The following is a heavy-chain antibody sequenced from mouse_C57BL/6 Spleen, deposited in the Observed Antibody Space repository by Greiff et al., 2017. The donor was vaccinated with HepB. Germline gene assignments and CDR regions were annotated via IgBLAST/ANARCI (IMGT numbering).Heavy chain of an antibody. D-gene: IGHD2-3*01. CDR1: GYTFTSYW. V-gene: IGHV1-59*01. CDR2: IDPSDSYT. CDR3: ARCTYDGPFAY. Sequence: VQLQQPGAELVRPGTSVKLSCKASGYTFTSYWMHWVKQRPGQGLEWIGVIDPSDSYTNYNQKFKGKATLTVDTSSSTAYMQLSSLTSEDSAVYYCARCTYDGPFAYWGQGTLVTVSA. J-gene: IGHJ3*01.